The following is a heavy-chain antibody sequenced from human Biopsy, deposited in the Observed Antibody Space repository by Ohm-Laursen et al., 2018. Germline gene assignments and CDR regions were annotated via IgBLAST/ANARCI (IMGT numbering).Heavy chain of an antibody. CDR3: ARSVGIMAAPIDY. V-gene: IGHV3-11*01. CDR1: GFTVINND. J-gene: IGHJ4*02. Sequence: SLRLSCAASGFTVINNDISWVRQAPGKGLEWVSNINSVGTIYYADSVRGRFTISRDNAKNSLYLQMNSLRVEDTAVYYCARSVGIMAAPIDYWGQGTLVTVSS. CDR2: INSVGTI. D-gene: IGHD3-16*01.